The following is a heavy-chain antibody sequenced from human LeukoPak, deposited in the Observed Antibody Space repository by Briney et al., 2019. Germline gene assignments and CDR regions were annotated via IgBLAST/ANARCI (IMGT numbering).Heavy chain of an antibody. CDR2: INHSGST. V-gene: IGHV4-34*01. Sequence: PSETLSLTCAVYGGSFSGYYWSWIRQPPGKGLEWLGEINHSGSTNLNPSLKSRVTISVDTSKSQCSLKLSSVTAADTAVYYCARGGRGGYCSSTSCTNWFDPWGQGTLVTVSS. CDR3: ARGGRGGYCSSTSCTNWFDP. J-gene: IGHJ5*02. D-gene: IGHD2-2*01. CDR1: GGSFSGYY.